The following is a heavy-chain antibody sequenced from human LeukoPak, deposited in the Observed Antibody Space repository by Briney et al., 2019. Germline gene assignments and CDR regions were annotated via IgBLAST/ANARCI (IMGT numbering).Heavy chain of an antibody. CDR2: ISYDGSNK. CDR1: GFTFSSYA. V-gene: IGHV3-30*04. D-gene: IGHD3-10*01. Sequence: GRSLRLSCAASGFTFSSYAMHWVRQAPGKGLKWVAVISYDGSNKYYADSVKGRFTISRDNSKNTLYLQMNSLRAEDTAVYYCARLPENMVRGVILTYGMDVWGQGTTVTVSS. J-gene: IGHJ6*02. CDR3: ARLPENMVRGVILTYGMDV.